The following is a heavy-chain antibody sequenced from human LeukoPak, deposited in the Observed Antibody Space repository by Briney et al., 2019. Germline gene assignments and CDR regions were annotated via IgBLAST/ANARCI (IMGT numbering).Heavy chain of an antibody. CDR2: IYHSGST. V-gene: IGHV4-38-2*02. J-gene: IGHJ4*02. CDR1: GYSISNNFY. Sequence: SETLSHTCTVSGYSISNNFYWAWIRQPPGKGLEWIGSIYHSGSTYYNPSLKSRVTISVDTSKNQFSLKLSSVTAADTAVYYCVSIFEIYYWGQGTLVTVSS. D-gene: IGHD3-3*01. CDR3: VSIFEIYY.